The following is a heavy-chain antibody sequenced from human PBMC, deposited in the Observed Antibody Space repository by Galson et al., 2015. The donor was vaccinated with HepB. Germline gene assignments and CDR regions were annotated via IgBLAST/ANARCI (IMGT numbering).Heavy chain of an antibody. V-gene: IGHV1-3*01. Sequence: CKASGYTFSNSAIYWLRQAPGQRLEWMGWINVGNTDTKYAQKFQGRVTITRDTSASTAYMELRSLRLEDTAVYYCANPIFGVVTNPLGYWGQGTLVTVSS. CDR3: ANPIFGVVTNPLGY. CDR1: GYTFSNSA. CDR2: INVGNTDT. J-gene: IGHJ4*02. D-gene: IGHD3-3*01.